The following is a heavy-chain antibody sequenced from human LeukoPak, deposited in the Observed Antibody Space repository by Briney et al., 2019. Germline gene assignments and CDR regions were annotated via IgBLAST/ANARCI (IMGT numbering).Heavy chain of an antibody. CDR3: AHRRGGYNWNHGDFDY. CDR2: IYWDDDK. V-gene: IGHV2-5*02. Sequence: SGPTLVNPTETLTLTCTFSGFSLTTSGVGVGWIRQSPGKALEWLALIYWDDDKRYRPSLKNRVTIIKDTSKNQVLLIMINMDPVDTATYYCAHRRGGYNWNHGDFDYWGQGTVVTVSS. D-gene: IGHD1-14*01. CDR1: GFSLTTSGVG. J-gene: IGHJ4*02.